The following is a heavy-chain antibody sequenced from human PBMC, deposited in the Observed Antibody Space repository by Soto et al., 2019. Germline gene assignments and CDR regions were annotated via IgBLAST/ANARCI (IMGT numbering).Heavy chain of an antibody. Sequence: GGSLRLSCAASGFPFDDYAMHWVRQAPGKGLEWVSGISWNSGSIGYADSVKGRFTISRDNAKNSLYLQMNSLRAEDTALYYCAKDRIGYCISTSCHDAFDICGQGTMVTVSS. V-gene: IGHV3-9*01. CDR3: AKDRIGYCISTSCHDAFDI. D-gene: IGHD2-2*01. CDR1: GFPFDDYA. J-gene: IGHJ3*02. CDR2: ISWNSGSI.